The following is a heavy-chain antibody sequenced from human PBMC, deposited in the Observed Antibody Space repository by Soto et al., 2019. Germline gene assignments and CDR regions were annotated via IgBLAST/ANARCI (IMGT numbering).Heavy chain of an antibody. CDR2: ISAYNGNK. Sequence: GASVKVSCKASGYTFTSYGISWVRQAPGQGLEWMGWISAYNGNKNYAQKLQGRVTMTTDTSTSTAYMELRSLRSDATAVYYCARFDLLCYYGMDVWGQGTTVTVSS. D-gene: IGHD3-9*01. CDR3: ARFDLLCYYGMDV. J-gene: IGHJ6*02. V-gene: IGHV1-18*01. CDR1: GYTFTSYG.